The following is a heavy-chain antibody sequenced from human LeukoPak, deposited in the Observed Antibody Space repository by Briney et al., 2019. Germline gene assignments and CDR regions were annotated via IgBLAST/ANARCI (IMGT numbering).Heavy chain of an antibody. D-gene: IGHD2-15*01. CDR2: INNDGSGT. CDR3: VRGGESTWS. J-gene: IGHJ5*02. V-gene: IGHV3-74*01. CDR1: GFTFSSYW. Sequence: GGSLRLSCAASGFTFSSYWMHWVRQAPGKGPVWVSRINNDGSGTTYADSVKGRFTISRDDAKNTLYLQMNSLRAEDTAVYYCVRGGESTWSWGQGTLVTVSS.